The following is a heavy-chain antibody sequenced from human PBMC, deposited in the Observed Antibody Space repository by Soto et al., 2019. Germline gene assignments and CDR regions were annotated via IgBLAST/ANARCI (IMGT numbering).Heavy chain of an antibody. J-gene: IGHJ6*03. CDR2: IYSGGST. CDR3: AREYYEYIWGSSGKYYYYYMDV. Sequence: GGSLRLSCAASGFTVSSNYMSWVRQAPGKGLEWVSVIYSGGSTYYADSVKGRFTISRDNSKNTLYLQMNSLRAEGTAVYYCAREYYEYIWGSSGKYYYYYMDVWGKGTTVTVSS. CDR1: GFTVSSNY. D-gene: IGHD3-16*01. V-gene: IGHV3-66*01.